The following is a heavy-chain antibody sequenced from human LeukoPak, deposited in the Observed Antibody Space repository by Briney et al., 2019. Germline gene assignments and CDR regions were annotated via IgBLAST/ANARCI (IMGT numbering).Heavy chain of an antibody. CDR3: AGGTVTTSMKAFDI. CDR2: IYYSGSP. CDR1: GGTISSYY. V-gene: IGHV4-59*08. Sequence: SETLSLTCTVSGGTISSYYWSWIRQPPGKGLEWIGYIYYSGSPNYNPSLKSRVTISVDTSKKQSSPKLSSVTAADTAVYYCAGGTVTTSMKAFDIWGQGTMVTVSS. D-gene: IGHD4-17*01. J-gene: IGHJ3*02.